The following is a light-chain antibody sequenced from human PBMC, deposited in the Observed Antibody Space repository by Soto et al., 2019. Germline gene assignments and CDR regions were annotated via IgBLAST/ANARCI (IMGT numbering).Light chain of an antibody. CDR2: GAS. J-gene: IGKJ1*01. CDR3: QHYNSYSEA. Sequence: EIVLTQSPATLSMSPGERATLSCRASQSVGTNVAWFQQKPGQPPRLLMYGASTWASGIPVRFSGSGSGTDFTLTISSLQPDDFATYYCQHYNSYSEALGQGTKVDNK. CDR1: QSVGTN. V-gene: IGKV3-15*01.